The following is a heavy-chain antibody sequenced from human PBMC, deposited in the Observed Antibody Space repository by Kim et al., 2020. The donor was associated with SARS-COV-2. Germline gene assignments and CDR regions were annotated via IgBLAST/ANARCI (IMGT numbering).Heavy chain of an antibody. D-gene: IGHD7-27*01. V-gene: IGHV6-1*01. Sequence: SQTLSLPCAISGDRVSSKSAACNWVRQSPSRGLEWLGRTYYRSKWYNDYAVSVKSRITINPDTSKNQFSLQLKSVTPEDTAVYYCARGSMGTMDVWGQGTTVTVSS. CDR1: GDRVSSKSAA. CDR2: TYYRSKWYN. CDR3: ARGSMGTMDV. J-gene: IGHJ6*02.